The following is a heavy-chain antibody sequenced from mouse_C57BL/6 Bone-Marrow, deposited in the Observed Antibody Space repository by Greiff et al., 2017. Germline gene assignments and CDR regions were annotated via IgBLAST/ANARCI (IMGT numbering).Heavy chain of an antibody. CDR1: GYTFTSYW. J-gene: IGHJ3*01. Sequence: QVQLQQPGAELVKPGASVKLSCKASGYTFTSYWMNWVKQRPGRGLEWIGRIDPNSGGTKYNEKFKSKATLTVDKPSSTAYMQLSSLTSEYSAGYYCARSDYGSSYLTWFAYWGQGTLVTVSA. D-gene: IGHD1-1*01. CDR2: IDPNSGGT. V-gene: IGHV1-72*01. CDR3: ARSDYGSSYLTWFAY.